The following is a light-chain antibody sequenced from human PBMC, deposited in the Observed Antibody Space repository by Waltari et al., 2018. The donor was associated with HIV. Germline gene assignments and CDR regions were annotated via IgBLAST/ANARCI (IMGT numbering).Light chain of an antibody. V-gene: IGLV1-47*01. J-gene: IGLJ2*01. Sequence: QSVLTQPPSASGTPGQRVTISCSGSSSNIGTNYVYWYQQLPGTAPKVVNYRNKQRPSGAPDRFSGSKSGTSASLAINGLRSEDEANYYCAVWDDTLRGVFGGGTKLTVL. CDR2: RNK. CDR3: AVWDDTLRGV. CDR1: SSNIGTNY.